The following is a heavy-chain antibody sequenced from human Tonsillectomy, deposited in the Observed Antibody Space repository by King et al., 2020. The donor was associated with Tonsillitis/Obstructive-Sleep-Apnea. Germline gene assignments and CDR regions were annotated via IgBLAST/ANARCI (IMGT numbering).Heavy chain of an antibody. CDR3: ARGNYDSDAFDI. V-gene: IGHV2-5*02. CDR2: IYWDDDK. D-gene: IGHD3-3*01. CDR1: GFSLNTGRVG. Sequence: TLKESGPTLVKPTQTLTLTCTFSGFSLNTGRVGVGWIRQPPGKALEWLALIYWDDDKGYSPSLKSRLTITKDTSKNQVVLTMTNMDPVDTATYYCARGNYDSDAFDIWGQGTMVTVSS. J-gene: IGHJ3*02.